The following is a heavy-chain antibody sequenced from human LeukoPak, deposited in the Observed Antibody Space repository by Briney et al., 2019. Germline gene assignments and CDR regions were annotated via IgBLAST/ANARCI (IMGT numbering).Heavy chain of an antibody. CDR1: GFTFGDYA. D-gene: IGHD3-10*01. V-gene: IGHV3-49*03. CDR3: TPKFGMGD. CDR2: IRSKASGGTT. Sequence: GSLRLSCTASGFTFGDYAMSWFRQAPGKGLEWVGFIRSKASGGTTEYGASVKGRFTISRDDSKSIAYLQMNSLKTEDTAVYYCTPKFGMGDWGQGTPVTVSS. J-gene: IGHJ4*02.